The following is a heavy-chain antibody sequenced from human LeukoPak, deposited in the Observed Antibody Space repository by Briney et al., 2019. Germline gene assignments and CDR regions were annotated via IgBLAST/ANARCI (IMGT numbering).Heavy chain of an antibody. CDR3: ATRVVPLEDEESGFIGDY. CDR1: DYPISRNYF. D-gene: IGHD2-15*01. J-gene: IGHJ4*02. CDR2: IYHSGTT. Sequence: SETLSLTCAVSDYPISRNYFWGWIRQPPGKGLEWIGGIYHSGTTYYNPSLKSRVTLFLDTSKNQFSLKLSSVSAADTAMYFCATRVVPLEDEESGFIGDYWGQGILVTVSS. V-gene: IGHV4-38-2*01.